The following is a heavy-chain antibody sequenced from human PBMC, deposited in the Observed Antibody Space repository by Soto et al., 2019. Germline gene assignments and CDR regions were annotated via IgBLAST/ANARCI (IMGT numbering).Heavy chain of an antibody. CDR1: GFTFSPYT. CDR3: AGGGWTTVVTPLDY. D-gene: IGHD4-17*01. Sequence: EVQLVESGGGLVKPGGSLRLSCAASGFTFSPYTMNWVRQAPGKGLEWVSSISSSSTYMYYADSVKGRFTISRDNAKNSVYPEMNRQRAEDTADYYCAGGGWTTVVTPLDYWGQGTLVTVSS. CDR2: ISSSSTYM. J-gene: IGHJ4*02. V-gene: IGHV3-21*01.